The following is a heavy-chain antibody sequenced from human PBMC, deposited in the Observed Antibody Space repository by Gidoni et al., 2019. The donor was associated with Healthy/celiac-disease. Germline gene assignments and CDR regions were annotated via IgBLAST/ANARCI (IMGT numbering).Heavy chain of an antibody. CDR2: ISSSSSTI. CDR3: ARQKAAAGYYWYFDL. Sequence: GGLVQPGGSLRLSCAASGFTFSSYSMNWVRQAPGKGLEWVSYISSSSSTIYYADSVKGRFTISRDNAKNSLYLQMNSLRDEDTAVDYCARQKAAAGYYWYFDLWGRGTLVTVSS. CDR1: GFTFSSYS. D-gene: IGHD6-13*01. J-gene: IGHJ2*01. V-gene: IGHV3-48*02.